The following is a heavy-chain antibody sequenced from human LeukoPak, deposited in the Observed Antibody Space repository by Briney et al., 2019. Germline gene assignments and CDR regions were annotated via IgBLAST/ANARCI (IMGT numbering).Heavy chain of an antibody. J-gene: IGHJ5*02. D-gene: IGHD6-19*01. CDR1: GYTFTGYY. V-gene: IGHV1-2*02. CDR2: INPNSGDT. Sequence: GASVKVSCRASGYTFTGYYMHWVRQAPGQGREWMGWINPNSGDTSYAQKFQGRVTVTRDTSISTAFMELSSLRSDDTAVYYCACGPSIGVAGTFDPWGQGTLVTVSS. CDR3: ACGPSIGVAGTFDP.